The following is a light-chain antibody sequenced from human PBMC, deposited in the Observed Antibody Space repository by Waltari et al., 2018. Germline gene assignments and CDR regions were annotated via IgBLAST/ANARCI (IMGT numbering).Light chain of an antibody. Sequence: RANQTINNHCLVRYQQKPGQAPRLRIHGASSRATGFPDRFSGSGSGTDFTLTISRLEPEDVAVYYCQQYDGSILTFGGGTKVEI. CDR2: GAS. CDR1: QTINNHC. J-gene: IGKJ4*01. CDR3: QQYDGSILT. V-gene: IGKV3-20*01.